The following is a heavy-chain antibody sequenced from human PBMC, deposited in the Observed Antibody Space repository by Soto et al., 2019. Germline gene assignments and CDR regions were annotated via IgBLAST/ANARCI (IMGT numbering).Heavy chain of an antibody. Sequence: QVQLVQSGAEVKKPGASVKVSCKASGYTFTSYAISWVRQAPGQGLEWMGWISAYNGNTNYAQKLQGRVTMTTDTXXXXXXXXXXXXXXXXXXXYXCARSGPPAGYWGQGTLVTVSS. J-gene: IGHJ4*02. CDR1: GYTFTSYA. CDR2: ISAYNGNT. V-gene: IGHV1-18*01. D-gene: IGHD2-8*01. CDR3: ARSGPPAGY.